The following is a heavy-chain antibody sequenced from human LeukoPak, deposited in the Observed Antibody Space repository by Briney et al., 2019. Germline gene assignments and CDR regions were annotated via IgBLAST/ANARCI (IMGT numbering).Heavy chain of an antibody. V-gene: IGHV2-5*02. J-gene: IGHJ4*02. CDR2: IYWDDDK. Sequence: SGPTLLKPTPPLTLTCTFSGFSLSTSGVGVGWIRQPPGKALEWLSLIYWDDDKRYSPDLKNRLTITKDTPKNQVVLTMTNMDPVDTATYYCAHNSGFDWILPDYWGQGTLVTVSS. CDR3: AHNSGFDWILPDY. CDR1: GFSLSTSGVG. D-gene: IGHD3-9*01.